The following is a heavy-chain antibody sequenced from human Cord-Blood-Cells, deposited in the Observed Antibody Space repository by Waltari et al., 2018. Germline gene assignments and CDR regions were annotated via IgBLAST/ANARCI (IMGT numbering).Heavy chain of an antibody. J-gene: IGHJ3*02. CDR1: GCTISSGDYY. D-gene: IGHD1-26*01. Sequence: QVQLQESGPGLVTPSQTLSLTCTVSGCTISSGDYYWSWIRQPAGKGLEWIGYIYYSGSTYYNPSLKSRVTISVDTSKNQFSLKLSSVTAADTAVYYCAREAGDLIVGATWRAFDIWGQGTMVTVSS. CDR2: IYYSGST. V-gene: IGHV4-30-4*01. CDR3: AREAGDLIVGATWRAFDI.